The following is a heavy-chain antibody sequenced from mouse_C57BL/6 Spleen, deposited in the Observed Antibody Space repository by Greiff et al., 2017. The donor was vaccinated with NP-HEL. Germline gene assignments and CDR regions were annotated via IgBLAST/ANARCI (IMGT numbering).Heavy chain of an antibody. D-gene: IGHD4-1*01. CDR3: ARDWYYFDD. CDR2: IYPGSGST. J-gene: IGHJ2*01. V-gene: IGHV1-55*01. Sequence: VQLQQPGAELVKPGASVTMSCKASGYTFPSYWITWVKQRPGQGLEWIGDIYPGSGSTNYNEKFKRKATLTVDTSSSTAYMQLSSLTSEDSAVYYCARDWYYFDDWGQGTTLTVSS. CDR1: GYTFPSYW.